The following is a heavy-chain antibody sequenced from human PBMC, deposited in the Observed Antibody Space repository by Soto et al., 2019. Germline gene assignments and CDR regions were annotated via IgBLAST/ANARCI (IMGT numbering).Heavy chain of an antibody. CDR1: GDAVSSGTYY. V-gene: IGHV4-61*01. J-gene: IGHJ6*02. CDR2: IYYSGNT. Sequence: PSETLALTCAVSGDAVSSGTYYWGWIRQPPGRGLEWIGYIYYSGNTSYNPSLKSRVTLSLDTSRNQFSLKLSSVTAADTAVYYCARAGRHCNSSRCFRSNIEVWGQGTTVTVSS. CDR3: ARAGRHCNSSRCFRSNIEV. D-gene: IGHD2-2*01.